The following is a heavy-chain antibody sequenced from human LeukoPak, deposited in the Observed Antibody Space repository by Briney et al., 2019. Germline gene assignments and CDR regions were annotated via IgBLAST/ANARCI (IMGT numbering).Heavy chain of an antibody. J-gene: IGHJ4*02. Sequence: SETLSLTCTVSGGSISSYYWSWIRQPPGKGLEWIGYIYTSGSTNYNPSLKSRVTISVDTSKNQFSLKLSSATAADTAVYYCARGIYSYGYYFDYWGQGTLVTVSS. CDR1: GGSISSYY. V-gene: IGHV4-4*09. CDR2: IYTSGST. D-gene: IGHD5-18*01. CDR3: ARGIYSYGYYFDY.